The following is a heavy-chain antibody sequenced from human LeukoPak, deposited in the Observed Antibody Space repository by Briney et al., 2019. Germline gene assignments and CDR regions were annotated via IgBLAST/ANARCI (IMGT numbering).Heavy chain of an antibody. D-gene: IGHD6-19*01. V-gene: IGHV4-59*13. CDR1: GGSISGSY. Sequence: PSETLSLTCTVSGGSISGSYWSWVRQPPGKGLEWIGYIYYTGNTNYNPSLESRITMSVDTSKNQSSLRLTSVTAADTAVYYCARGGWSLDPWGQGTLVTVSS. CDR3: ARGGWSLDP. CDR2: IYYTGNT. J-gene: IGHJ5*02.